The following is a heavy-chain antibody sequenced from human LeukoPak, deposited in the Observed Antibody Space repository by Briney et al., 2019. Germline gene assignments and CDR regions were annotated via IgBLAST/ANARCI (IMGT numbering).Heavy chain of an antibody. D-gene: IGHD6-19*01. V-gene: IGHV4-31*03. CDR3: ARAVASRYFDY. Sequence: SETLSLTCTVSGGSISSSGYYWSWIRQHPGKGLEWIGYIYYSGSTYYNPPLKSRGSISMDTSKNQFSLKLSSVTAADTAVYYCARAVASRYFDYWGQGTLVTVSS. J-gene: IGHJ4*02. CDR2: IYYSGST. CDR1: GGSISSSGYY.